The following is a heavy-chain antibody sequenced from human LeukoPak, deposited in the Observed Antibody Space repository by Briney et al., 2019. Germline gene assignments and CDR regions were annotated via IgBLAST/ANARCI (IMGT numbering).Heavy chain of an antibody. J-gene: IGHJ3*02. CDR2: IYYSGST. V-gene: IGHV4-59*01. CDR3: ARVYQRGAFDI. D-gene: IGHD2-2*01. CDR1: GGSISSYY. Sequence: SETLSLTCTVSGGSISSYYWSWIRQPPGKGLEWIGYIYYSGSTNYNPSLKSRVTISVDTSKNQFSLKLSSVTAADTAVYYCARVYQRGAFDIWGLGTMVTVSS.